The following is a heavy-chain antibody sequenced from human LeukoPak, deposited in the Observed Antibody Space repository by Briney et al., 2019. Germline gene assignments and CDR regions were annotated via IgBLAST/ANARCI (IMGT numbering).Heavy chain of an antibody. Sequence: ASVKVSCKASGYTFTGYYMHWVRQAPGQGLEWMGWINPNSGGTNYAQKFQGRVTMTRDTSISTAYMELSRLRSDDTAVYYCARVIFGVVQYYFDYWGQGTQVTVSS. V-gene: IGHV1-2*02. CDR2: INPNSGGT. J-gene: IGHJ4*02. CDR1: GYTFTGYY. CDR3: ARVIFGVVQYYFDY. D-gene: IGHD3-3*01.